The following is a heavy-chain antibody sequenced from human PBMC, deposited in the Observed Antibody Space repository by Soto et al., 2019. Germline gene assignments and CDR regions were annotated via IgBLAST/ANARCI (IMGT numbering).Heavy chain of an antibody. Sequence: SETLSLTCAVSGYSISSGYYWGWIRQPPGKGLEWIGSIYHSGSTYYNPSLKSRVTISVDTSKNQFSLKLSSVTAADTAVYYCARIGYSYGSGWFDPWGQGTLVTVSS. CDR1: GYSISSGYY. CDR2: IYHSGST. J-gene: IGHJ5*02. V-gene: IGHV4-38-2*01. CDR3: ARIGYSYGSGWFDP. D-gene: IGHD5-18*01.